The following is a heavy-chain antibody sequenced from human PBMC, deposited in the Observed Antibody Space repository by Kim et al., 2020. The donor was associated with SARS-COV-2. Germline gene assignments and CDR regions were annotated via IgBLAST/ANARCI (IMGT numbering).Heavy chain of an antibody. Sequence: SETLSLTCSVSDYSISSGYYWAWIRHPPGKRLEWIATVYYSGNSFYKPSLKSRVSISVDTAKNQFYLRLNSLTAADTAVYYCARLFTVPNRFDPWGRGTPVTVP. J-gene: IGHJ5*02. CDR3: ARLFTVPNRFDP. V-gene: IGHV4-38-2*02. CDR2: VYYSGNS. CDR1: DYSISSGYY. D-gene: IGHD2-8*02.